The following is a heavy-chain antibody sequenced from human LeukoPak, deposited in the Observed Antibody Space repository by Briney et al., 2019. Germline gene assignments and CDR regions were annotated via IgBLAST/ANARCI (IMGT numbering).Heavy chain of an antibody. Sequence: SETLSLTCTVSGGSISNSSYYWGWIRQPPGKGLEWIGSIYYSGSTYYNPSLKSRVTISVDTSKNQFSLKLSSVTAADTAVYSCAKGGHADYGDYSHLWYFDLWGRGTLVTVSS. D-gene: IGHD4-17*01. CDR1: GGSISNSSYY. CDR2: IYYSGST. J-gene: IGHJ2*01. V-gene: IGHV4-39*07. CDR3: AKGGHADYGDYSHLWYFDL.